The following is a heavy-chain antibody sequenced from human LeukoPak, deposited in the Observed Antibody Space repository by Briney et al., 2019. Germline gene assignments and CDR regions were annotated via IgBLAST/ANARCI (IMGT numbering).Heavy chain of an antibody. V-gene: IGHV3-53*01. D-gene: IGHD3-10*01. CDR2: IYSGGST. Sequence: GGSLRLSCAASGFTVSSNYMSWVRQAPGEGLEWVSVIYSGGSTYYADSVKGRFTISRDNSKNTLYLQMNSLRAEDTAVYYCARLSMVRGATYYFDYWGQGTLVTVSS. CDR3: ARLSMVRGATYYFDY. J-gene: IGHJ4*02. CDR1: GFTVSSNY.